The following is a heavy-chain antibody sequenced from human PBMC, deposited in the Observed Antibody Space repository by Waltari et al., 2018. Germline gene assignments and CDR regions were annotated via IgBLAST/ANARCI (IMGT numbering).Heavy chain of an antibody. Sequence: QVQLQESGPGLVTPSETLSLTCAVSGYSLSSGYYWGWIRQPPGKGLEWIGSIYHSGSTYYNPSLKSRVTISVDTSKNQFSLKLSSVTAADTAVYYCARAKAAAGYYFDYWGQGTLVTVSS. CDR3: ARAKAAAGYYFDY. CDR1: GYSLSSGYY. J-gene: IGHJ4*02. CDR2: IYHSGST. D-gene: IGHD6-13*01. V-gene: IGHV4-38-2*01.